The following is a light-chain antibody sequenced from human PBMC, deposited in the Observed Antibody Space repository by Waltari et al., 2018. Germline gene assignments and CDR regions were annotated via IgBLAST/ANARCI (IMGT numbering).Light chain of an antibody. V-gene: IGKV4-1*01. CDR3: LHYYRRPWT. CDR1: RRVLYHSNKKTY. CDR2: WAF. J-gene: IGKJ1*01. Sequence: IVVTPPPAPLAAALGERATTICSTTRRVLYHSNKKTYLDWYQQKPGQPPKRLIYWAFTRESGVPDRFSGSVSGNDFTLTISSLQAEDVGVYYCLHYYRRPWTFGQGTKVEIK.